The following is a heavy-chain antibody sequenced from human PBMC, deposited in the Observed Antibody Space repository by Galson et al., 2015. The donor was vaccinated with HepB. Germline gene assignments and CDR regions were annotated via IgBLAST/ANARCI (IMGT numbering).Heavy chain of an antibody. CDR1: GFTFSSYA. CDR2: IRGSGGST. J-gene: IGHJ6*02. Sequence: SLRLSCAASGFTFSSYAMSWVRQAPGKGLEWVSTIRGSGGSTHYADSVKGRFTISRDNFKNTVYLQMNSLRAEDTAVYYCAKDASYFYGLDVWGQGTTVTVSS. CDR3: AKDASYFYGLDV. V-gene: IGHV3-23*01.